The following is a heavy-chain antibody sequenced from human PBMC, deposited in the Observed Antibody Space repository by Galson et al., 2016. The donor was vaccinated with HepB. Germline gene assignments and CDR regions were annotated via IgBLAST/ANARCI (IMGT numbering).Heavy chain of an antibody. D-gene: IGHD3-16*02. CDR1: GFTFSGYS. Sequence: SLRLSCAASGFTFSGYSMSWVRQAPGKGLEWVPSISSGSSYIYYAASVKGRFTVSRNNAWNSLSLQMHSLRAEDTAIYYCARDVRVWGNCRFDYWGRGTLVTVS. V-gene: IGHV3-21*01. J-gene: IGHJ4*02. CDR3: ARDVRVWGNCRFDY. CDR2: ISSGSSYI.